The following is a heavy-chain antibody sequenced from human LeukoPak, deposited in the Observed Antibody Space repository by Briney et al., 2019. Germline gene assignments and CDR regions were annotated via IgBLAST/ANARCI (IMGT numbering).Heavy chain of an antibody. CDR1: GFTFSTYA. CDR2: IYSGGST. CDR3: ARGQVGMDV. V-gene: IGHV3-53*01. Sequence: PGGSLRLSCAASGFTFSTYAVTWVRQAPGKGLEWVSVIYSGGSTYYADSVKGRFTISRDNSKNTLYLQMNSLRAEDTAVYYCARGQVGMDVWGQGTTVTVSS. J-gene: IGHJ6*02.